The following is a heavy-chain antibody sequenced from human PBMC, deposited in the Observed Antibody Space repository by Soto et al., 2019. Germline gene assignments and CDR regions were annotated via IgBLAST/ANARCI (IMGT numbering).Heavy chain of an antibody. D-gene: IGHD6-13*01. CDR3: ARDRGSSCYGIDV. Sequence: QVQLQESGPGLVKPSQTLSLTCTVSGGSISSGGYYWSWIRQHPGKGLEWIGYIYYSGSTYYNPSLKSRVSISVDTSKNQFSLKLSSVTAAYTAVYYCARDRGSSCYGIDVRGQGTTVTVSS. V-gene: IGHV4-31*03. J-gene: IGHJ6*02. CDR2: IYYSGST. CDR1: GGSISSGGYY.